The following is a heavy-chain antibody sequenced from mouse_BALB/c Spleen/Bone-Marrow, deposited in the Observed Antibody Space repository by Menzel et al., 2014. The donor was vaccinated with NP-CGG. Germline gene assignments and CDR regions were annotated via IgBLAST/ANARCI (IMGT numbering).Heavy chain of an antibody. J-gene: IGHJ2*01. CDR2: IHPNSGNT. CDR1: GYTFTNSW. D-gene: IGHD2-14*01. Sequence: VQLQQSGSVLVRPGASVRLSCKASGYTFTNSWIHWAKQRPGQGLEWIGEIHPNSGNTNYNEKFKGKAILTVDTSSSTAYVDLSSLTSEDSSVYYCARHHRYAYYFDYWGQGTTLTVSS. V-gene: IGHV1S130*01. CDR3: ARHHRYAYYFDY.